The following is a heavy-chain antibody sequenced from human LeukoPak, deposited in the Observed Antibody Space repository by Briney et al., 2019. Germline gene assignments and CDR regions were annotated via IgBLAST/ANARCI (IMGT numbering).Heavy chain of an antibody. V-gene: IGHV4-4*02. Sequence: SGTLSLTCAVSGGSISSSNWWSWVRQPPGKGLEWIGEIYHSGSTNYNPSLKSRVTISVDKSKNQFSLKLSSVTAADTAAYYCARVSYGSGSPFDYWGQGTLVAVSS. CDR3: ARVSYGSGSPFDY. CDR2: IYHSGST. CDR1: GGSISSSNW. J-gene: IGHJ4*02. D-gene: IGHD3-10*01.